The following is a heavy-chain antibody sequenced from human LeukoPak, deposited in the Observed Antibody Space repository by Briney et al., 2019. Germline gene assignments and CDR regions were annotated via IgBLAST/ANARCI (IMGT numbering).Heavy chain of an antibody. CDR1: GYTLTELS. CDR3: ARGQDYGDFYYFDY. J-gene: IGHJ4*02. V-gene: IGHV1-24*01. CDR2: FDPEVGET. D-gene: IGHD4-17*01. Sequence: ASVKVSCKVSGYTLTELSMHWVRQAPGKGLEWMGGFDPEVGETIYAQKSRGRVTMTEDTSPDTAYMELSSLRSEDTAVYYCARGQDYGDFYYFDYWGQGTLVTVSS.